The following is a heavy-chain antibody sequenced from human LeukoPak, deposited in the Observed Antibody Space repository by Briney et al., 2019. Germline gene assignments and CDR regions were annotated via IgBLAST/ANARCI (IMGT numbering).Heavy chain of an antibody. CDR1: GFTFSSYG. CDR2: ISYDGSNK. V-gene: IGHV3-30*18. J-gene: IGHJ3*02. Sequence: PGGSLRLSCAASGFTFSSYGMHWVRQAPGKGLEWVAVISYDGSNKYYADSVKGRFTISRDNSKNTLYLQMNSLRAEDTAVYYCAKVPNTIFPNIHAFDIWGQGTMVTVSS. CDR3: AKVPNTIFPNIHAFDI. D-gene: IGHD3-3*01.